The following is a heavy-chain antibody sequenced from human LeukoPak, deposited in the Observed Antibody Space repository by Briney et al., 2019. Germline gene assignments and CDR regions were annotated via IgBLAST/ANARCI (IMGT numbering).Heavy chain of an antibody. J-gene: IGHJ4*02. V-gene: IGHV3-66*01. CDR3: ARTLYYYDSSGYCLFDY. CDR2: IYSGGST. CDR1: EFSVGSNY. Sequence: HPGGSLRLSCAASEFSVGSNYMTWVRQAPGKGLEWVSLIYSGGSTYYADSVKGRFTISRDNAKNSLYLQMNSLRAEDTAVYYCARTLYYYDSSGYCLFDYWGQGTLVTVSS. D-gene: IGHD3-22*01.